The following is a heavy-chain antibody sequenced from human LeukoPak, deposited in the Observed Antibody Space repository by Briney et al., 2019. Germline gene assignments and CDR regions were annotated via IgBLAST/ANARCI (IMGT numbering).Heavy chain of an antibody. Sequence: GASVKVSCKASGYTFTSYGISWVRQAPGQGLEWMGWISAYNGNTNYAQKLQGRVTMTTDTSTSTAYMELRSLRSDDTAVYYCARVKQLRYYYYYMDVWGKGTTVTVSS. J-gene: IGHJ6*03. CDR2: ISAYNGNT. V-gene: IGHV1-18*01. D-gene: IGHD6-6*01. CDR1: GYTFTSYG. CDR3: ARVKQLRYYYYYMDV.